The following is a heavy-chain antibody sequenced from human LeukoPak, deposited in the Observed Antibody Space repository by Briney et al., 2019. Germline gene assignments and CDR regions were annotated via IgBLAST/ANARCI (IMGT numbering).Heavy chain of an antibody. V-gene: IGHV1-2*02. CDR3: ASEAFCVGGSCQLHRVAS. D-gene: IGHD2-15*01. Sequence: GASVTVSCKSSVYTFSAYYMHWVRQAPGQGLEWMGWIDANSGDTKYAQKFQGRVTITRDTSIGTAYMELNSLISDDTAVYYCASEAFCVGGSCQLHRVASWGPGTQVTVSS. CDR1: VYTFSAYY. CDR2: IDANSGDT. J-gene: IGHJ4*02.